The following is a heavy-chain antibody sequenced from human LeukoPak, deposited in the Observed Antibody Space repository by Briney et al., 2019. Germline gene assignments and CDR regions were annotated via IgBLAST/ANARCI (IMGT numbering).Heavy chain of an antibody. V-gene: IGHV3-30*18. D-gene: IGHD2-21*02. J-gene: IGHJ4*02. Sequence: GGSLRLSCAASGFTFSSYGMHWVRQAPGRGLEWVAVISYDGSNKYYADSVKGRFTISRDNSKNTLYLQMNSLRAEDTAVYYCAKALAPPGAYCGGDCYLNYWGQGTLVTVSS. CDR3: AKALAPPGAYCGGDCYLNY. CDR2: ISYDGSNK. CDR1: GFTFSSYG.